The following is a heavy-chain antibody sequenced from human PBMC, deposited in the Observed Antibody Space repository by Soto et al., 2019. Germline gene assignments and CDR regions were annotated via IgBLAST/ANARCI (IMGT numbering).Heavy chain of an antibody. D-gene: IGHD5-12*01. CDR1: GGSISSSSYY. CDR2: IYYSGST. CDR3: ASESGGYNGGDY. V-gene: IGHV4-39*01. Sequence: QLQLQESGPGLVKPSETLSLTCTVSGGSISSSSYYWGWIRQPPGKGLEWIGSIYYSGSTYYNQSLKSRVTISVDTSKNQFSLKLSSVTAADTAVYYCASESGGYNGGDYWGQGTLVTVSS. J-gene: IGHJ4*02.